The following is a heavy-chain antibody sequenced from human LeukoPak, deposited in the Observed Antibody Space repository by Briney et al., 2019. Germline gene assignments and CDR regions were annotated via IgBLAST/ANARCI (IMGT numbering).Heavy chain of an antibody. V-gene: IGHV3-33*08. D-gene: IGHD3-16*01. J-gene: IGHJ4*02. CDR1: GFTFSSFA. CDR2: IWYDGSNK. CDR3: ARETYDYVWGSYLDY. Sequence: GGSLRLSCAASGFTFSSFAMSWVRQAPGKGLEWVAVIWYDGSNKYYADSVKGRFTISRDNSKNTLYLQMNSLRAEDTAVYYCARETYDYVWGSYLDYWGQGTLVTVSS.